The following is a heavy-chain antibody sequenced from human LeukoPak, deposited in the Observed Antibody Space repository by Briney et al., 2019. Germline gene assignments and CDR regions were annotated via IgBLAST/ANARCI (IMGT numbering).Heavy chain of an antibody. Sequence: SETLSLNCTVSGGSISSGSYYWSWIRQPARKGLEWIGRIYTSGSTNYNPSLKSRVTISVDTSKSQFSLKLSSVTAADTAVYYCARAVIVGAPLGYYYMDVWGKGTTVTVSS. J-gene: IGHJ6*03. V-gene: IGHV4-61*02. CDR2: IYTSGST. D-gene: IGHD1-26*01. CDR3: ARAVIVGAPLGYYYMDV. CDR1: GGSISSGSYY.